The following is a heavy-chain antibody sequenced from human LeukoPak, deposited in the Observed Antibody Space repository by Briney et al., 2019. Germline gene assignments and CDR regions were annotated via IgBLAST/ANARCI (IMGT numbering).Heavy chain of an antibody. D-gene: IGHD5-12*01. CDR3: ATLSFGEWLHLFPYYYYMDV. CDR1: GGSISSSSYY. Sequence: SETLSLTCTVSGGSISSSSYYWGWIRQPPGKGLEWIGSIYYSGSTYYNPSLKSRVTISVDTSKNQFSLKLSSVTAADTAVYYCATLSFGEWLHLFPYYYYMDVWGKGTTVTVSS. J-gene: IGHJ6*03. CDR2: IYYSGST. V-gene: IGHV4-39*07.